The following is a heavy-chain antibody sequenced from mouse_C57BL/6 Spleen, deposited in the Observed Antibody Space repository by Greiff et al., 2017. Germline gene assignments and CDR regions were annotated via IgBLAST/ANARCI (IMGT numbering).Heavy chain of an antibody. Sequence: QVQLQQPGAELVRPGTSVKLSCKASGYTFTSYWMHWVKQRPVQGLEWIGVIDPSDSYTNYNQKFKGKATLTVDTSSSTAYMQLSSLTSEDSAVYYCARPPTLGRYAMDYWGQGTSVTVSS. CDR2: IDPSDSYT. J-gene: IGHJ4*01. CDR1: GYTFTSYW. CDR3: ARPPTLGRYAMDY. V-gene: IGHV1-59*01. D-gene: IGHD3-3*01.